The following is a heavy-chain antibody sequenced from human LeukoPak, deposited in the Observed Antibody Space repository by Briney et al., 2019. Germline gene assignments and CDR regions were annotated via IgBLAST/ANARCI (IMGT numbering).Heavy chain of an antibody. CDR2: ISYDGSNK. CDR1: GFTFSSYG. V-gene: IGHV3-30*03. D-gene: IGHD6-13*01. CDR3: ARGTRPIDSINWYMDFEN. Sequence: PGRSLRLSCAASGFTFSSYGMHWVRQAPDKGLEWVAVISYDGSNKYYADSVKGRFTISRDSSRNTLDLQMNTLRPEDTAVYYCARGTRPIDSINWYMDFENWGQGTLVTVSS. J-gene: IGHJ4*02.